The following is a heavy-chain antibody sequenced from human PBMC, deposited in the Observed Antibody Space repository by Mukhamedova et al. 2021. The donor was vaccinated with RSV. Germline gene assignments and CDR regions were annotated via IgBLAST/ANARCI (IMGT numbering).Heavy chain of an antibody. V-gene: IGHV4-59*01. J-gene: IGHJ4*02. CDR3: ARVSYDYVWGSYRPHFDY. D-gene: IGHD3-16*02. CDR2: IYYSGST. Sequence: WVGNIYYSGSTKFNPSLNIRVAISLDTSKNQFSLRLRSVTAADTAMYYCARVSYDYVWGSYRPHFDYWGLGTLVTVSS.